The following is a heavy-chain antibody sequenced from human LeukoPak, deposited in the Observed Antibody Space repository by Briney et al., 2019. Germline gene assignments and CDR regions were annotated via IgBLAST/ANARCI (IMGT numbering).Heavy chain of an antibody. CDR1: GGTFSSYA. Sequence: SVKVSCKASGGTFSSYAISWVRQAPGQGLEWMGGIIPIFGTANYAQKFQGRVTITADESTSTAYMELSSLRSEDTAVYYCARDFGSRDGCNYDAFDIWGQGTMVTVSS. CDR3: ARDFGSRDGCNYDAFDI. V-gene: IGHV1-69*01. D-gene: IGHD5-24*01. CDR2: IIPIFGTA. J-gene: IGHJ3*02.